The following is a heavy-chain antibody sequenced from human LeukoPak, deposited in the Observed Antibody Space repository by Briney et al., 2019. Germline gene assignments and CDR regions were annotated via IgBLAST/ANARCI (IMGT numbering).Heavy chain of an antibody. CDR2: VRPGGGSI. CDR3: AREAPETYYFDY. J-gene: IGHJ4*02. CDR1: GYTFTSYY. V-gene: IGHV1-46*01. Sequence: ASVRVSCKASGYTFTSYYIHWVRQAPGQGLEWMGIVRPGGGSIGYAQKFQGRVTMTRDTSTSTVYLELSSLRSEDTAVYYCAREAPETYYFDYWRQGALVTVSS.